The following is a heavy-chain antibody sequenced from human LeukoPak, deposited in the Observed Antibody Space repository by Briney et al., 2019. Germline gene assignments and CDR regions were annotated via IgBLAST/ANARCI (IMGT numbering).Heavy chain of an antibody. CDR3: ARGGALGYCSGGSCYSVDY. D-gene: IGHD2-15*01. CDR1: GFTFSGYS. J-gene: IGHJ4*02. Sequence: GGSLRLSCAASGFTFSGYSMNWVRQAPGKGLEWVSSISSSSYIYYADSVKGRFTISRDNAKNSLYLQMNSLRAEDTAVCYCARGGALGYCSGGSCYSVDYWGQGTLVTVSS. CDR2: ISSSSYI. V-gene: IGHV3-21*01.